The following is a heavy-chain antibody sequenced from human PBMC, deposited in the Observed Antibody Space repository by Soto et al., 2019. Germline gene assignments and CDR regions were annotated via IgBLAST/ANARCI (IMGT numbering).Heavy chain of an antibody. CDR3: AGSPHGYSPVCDY. CDR1: GGTFSSYA. D-gene: IGHD5-18*01. CDR2: IIPMFGTA. J-gene: IGHJ4*02. Sequence: QVQLVQSGAEVKKPGSSVKVSCKAAGGTFSSYAISWVRQAPGQGLEWMGGIIPMFGTANYAQKFHGRVTVTADGAPSTAYVELSSLRSEDTAVYYWAGSPHGYSPVCDYWGQGTLVTVSS. V-gene: IGHV1-69*12.